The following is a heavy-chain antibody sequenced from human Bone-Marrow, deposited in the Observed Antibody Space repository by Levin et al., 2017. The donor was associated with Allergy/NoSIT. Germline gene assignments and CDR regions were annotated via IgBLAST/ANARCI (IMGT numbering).Heavy chain of an antibody. J-gene: IGHJ4*02. CDR3: ARSCGPSCPHFDF. V-gene: IGHV1-69*13. CDR1: GVTFSKYA. Sequence: SVKVSCKASGVTFSKYAISWVRQAPGQGLDWMGGIIPTFGTANYAQKFQVRVRITADESTNTVYMDLSSLRSDDTAVYYCARSCGPSCPHFDFWGQGTQLIVSS. CDR2: IIPTFGTA.